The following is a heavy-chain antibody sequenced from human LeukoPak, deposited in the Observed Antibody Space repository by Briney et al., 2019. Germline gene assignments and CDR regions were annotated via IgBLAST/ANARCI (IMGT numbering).Heavy chain of an antibody. J-gene: IGHJ6*02. V-gene: IGHV4-4*02. Sequence: SETLSLTCAVSGGSISSHNWWTWVRQSPGKGLEWIGEIYHSESTNFNPSLKSRVTISVDTPKNQLSLKLRSVTAADTAVYYCAREVSVRGMDVWGQGTTVTVSS. CDR2: IYHSEST. CDR3: AREVSVRGMDV. CDR1: GGSISSHNW. D-gene: IGHD3-10*02.